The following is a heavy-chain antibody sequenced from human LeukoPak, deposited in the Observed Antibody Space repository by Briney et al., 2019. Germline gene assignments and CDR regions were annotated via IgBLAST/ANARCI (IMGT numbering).Heavy chain of an antibody. Sequence: VASVKVSFKASGYTFTGYYMHWVRQAPGQGPEWMGWINPNSGGTNYAQKFQGRVTMTRDTSISTAYMELSRLRSDDTAVYYCARDLHFDKKDYWGQGTLVTVSS. CDR2: INPNSGGT. D-gene: IGHD3-3*02. CDR1: GYTFTGYY. J-gene: IGHJ4*02. V-gene: IGHV1-2*02. CDR3: ARDLHFDKKDY.